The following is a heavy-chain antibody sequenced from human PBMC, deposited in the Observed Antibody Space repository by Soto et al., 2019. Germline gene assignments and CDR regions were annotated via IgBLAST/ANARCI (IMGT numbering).Heavy chain of an antibody. Sequence: SETLSLTCTVSGGSISSSSYYWGWIRQPPGKGLEWIGSIYYSGSTYYNPSLKSRVTISVDTSKNQFSLKLSSVTAADTAVYYCARHRVLWGSGTPMAWFDPWGQGTLVTVSS. V-gene: IGHV4-39*01. CDR1: GGSISSSSYY. J-gene: IGHJ5*02. D-gene: IGHD3-10*01. CDR3: ARHRVLWGSGTPMAWFDP. CDR2: IYYSGST.